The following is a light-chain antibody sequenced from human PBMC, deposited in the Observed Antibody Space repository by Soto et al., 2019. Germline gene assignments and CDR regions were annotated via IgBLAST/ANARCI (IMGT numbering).Light chain of an antibody. CDR1: QSVSSN. J-gene: IGKJ3*01. V-gene: IGKV3-15*01. CDR2: GAS. CDR3: QQYNNWPLT. Sequence: EIVMTQSPATLSVSPGERATLSCRASQSVSSNLAWYQQKPGQAPRLLIYGASTRATGIPARFSGSGSGTEFPLSLSILQSDDFAVYYRQQYNNWPLTLGPGTQVDIK.